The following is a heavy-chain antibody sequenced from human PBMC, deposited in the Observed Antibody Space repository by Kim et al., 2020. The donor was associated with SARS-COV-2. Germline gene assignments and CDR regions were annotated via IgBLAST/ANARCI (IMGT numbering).Heavy chain of an antibody. D-gene: IGHD6-13*01. CDR3: ASSIAAAGTRVLYGMDV. Sequence: VKGRFTISRDNSKNTLYLQMNSLRAEDTAVYYCASSIAAAGTRVLYGMDVWGQGTTVTVSS. V-gene: IGHV3-30*07. J-gene: IGHJ6*02.